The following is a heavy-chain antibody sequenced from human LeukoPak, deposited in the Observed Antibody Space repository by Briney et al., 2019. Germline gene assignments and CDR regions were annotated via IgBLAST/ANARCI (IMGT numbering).Heavy chain of an antibody. J-gene: IGHJ5*02. V-gene: IGHV3-30*04. CDR1: GFTFSSYA. D-gene: IGHD2/OR15-2a*01. CDR3: AREVIGTPTINWFDP. CDR2: ISYDGSNK. Sequence: GRSLRLSCAASGFTFSSYAMHWVRQAPGKGLEWVAVISYDGSNKYYADSVKGRFTISRDNSKNTLYLQMNSLRAEDTAVYYCAREVIGTPTINWFDPWGQGTLVTVSS.